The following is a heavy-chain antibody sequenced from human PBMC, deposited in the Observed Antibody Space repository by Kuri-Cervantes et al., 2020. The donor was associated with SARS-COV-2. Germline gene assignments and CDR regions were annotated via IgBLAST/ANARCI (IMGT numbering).Heavy chain of an antibody. J-gene: IGHJ4*02. V-gene: IGHV3-11*05. Sequence: GGSLRLSCAISGFTFSDYSMNWIRQAPGKGLECIPYSRMCTNYLYSLRGRFAISRDSAKNSLCLQMNSLKTEDTAVYYCTTVRFGELLQYYFDYWGQGTLVTVSS. CDR3: TTVRFGELLQYYFDY. CDR1: GFTFSDYS. D-gene: IGHD3-10*01. CDR2: SRMCT.